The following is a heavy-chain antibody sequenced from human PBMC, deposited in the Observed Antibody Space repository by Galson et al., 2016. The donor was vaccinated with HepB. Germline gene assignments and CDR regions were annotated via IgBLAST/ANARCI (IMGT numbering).Heavy chain of an antibody. V-gene: IGHV3-53*01. CDR1: GFTVSSNY. CDR2: IYDGSSP. D-gene: IGHD1-26*01. Sequence: SLRLSCAASGFTVSSNYMSRVRQAPGKGLEWVSVIYDGSSPYYAESAKGRFTISRDNSQNTLHLQMNSLRRDDTAVYYCSGVVRQLPSYGMDVWGQGTTVTVSS. CDR3: SGVVRQLPSYGMDV. J-gene: IGHJ6*02.